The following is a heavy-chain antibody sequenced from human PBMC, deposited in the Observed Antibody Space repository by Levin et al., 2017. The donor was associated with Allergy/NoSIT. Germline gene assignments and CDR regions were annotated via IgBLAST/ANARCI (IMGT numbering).Heavy chain of an antibody. CDR3: ARAPGVELLWFGELLSYNWFDP. CDR1: GGSISSSSYY. CDR2: IYYSGST. Sequence: SETLSLTCTVSGGSISSSSYYWGWIRQPPGKGLEWIGSIYYSGSTYYNPSLKSRVTISVDTSKNQFSLKLSSVTAADTAVYYCARAPGVELLWFGELLSYNWFDPWGQGTLVTVSS. J-gene: IGHJ5*02. D-gene: IGHD3-10*01. V-gene: IGHV4-39*07.